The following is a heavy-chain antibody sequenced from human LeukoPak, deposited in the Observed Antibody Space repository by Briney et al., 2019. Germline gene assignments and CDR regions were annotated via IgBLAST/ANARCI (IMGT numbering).Heavy chain of an antibody. CDR2: IYYSGST. Sequence: PSETLSLTCTVSGGSISSYYWSWIRQPPGKGLEWIGYIYYSGSTNYNPSLKSRVTISVDTSKNQFSLKLSSVTAADTAVYYCARLVNPQRYCSSTSCPPYWYFDLWGRGTLVTVSS. V-gene: IGHV4-59*08. CDR3: ARLVNPQRYCSSTSCPPYWYFDL. D-gene: IGHD2-2*01. J-gene: IGHJ2*01. CDR1: GGSISSYY.